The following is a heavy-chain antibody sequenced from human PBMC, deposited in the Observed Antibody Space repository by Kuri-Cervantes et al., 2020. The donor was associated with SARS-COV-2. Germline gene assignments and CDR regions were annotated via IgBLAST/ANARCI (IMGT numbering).Heavy chain of an antibody. CDR2: MNPNSGDT. CDR3: AREGTIVVGGIDS. D-gene: IGHD2-21*01. Sequence: ASVKVSCKASGYTFTNYEINWVRQATGQGLEWMGWMNPNSGDTDYAQKFRGRVILTRNTSTTTAYMELRGLKSEDTAVYYCAREGTIVVGGIDSWGQGNLVTVSS. CDR1: GYTFTNYE. J-gene: IGHJ4*02. V-gene: IGHV1-8*03.